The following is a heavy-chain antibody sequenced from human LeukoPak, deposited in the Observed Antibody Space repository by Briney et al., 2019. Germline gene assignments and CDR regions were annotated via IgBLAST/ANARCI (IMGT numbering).Heavy chain of an antibody. J-gene: IGHJ6*02. CDR3: ARAGGGLDYYYGMDV. D-gene: IGHD3-16*01. CDR1: GYTFTGYY. CDR2: INPNSGDT. Sequence: ASVKVSCKASGYTFTGYYMHWVRQAPGQGLEWMGWINPNSGDTNYAQKFQGWVTMTRDTSISTAYMELSRLRSDDTAVYYCARAGGGLDYYYGMDVWGQGTTVTVSS. V-gene: IGHV1-2*04.